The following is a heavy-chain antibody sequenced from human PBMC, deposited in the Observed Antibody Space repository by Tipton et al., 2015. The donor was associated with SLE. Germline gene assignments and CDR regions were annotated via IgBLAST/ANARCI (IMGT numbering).Heavy chain of an antibody. D-gene: IGHD1-26*01. CDR2: ISGSGGST. CDR3: ARGVGYYYYMDV. CDR1: GFTFSSYA. J-gene: IGHJ6*03. V-gene: IGHV3-23*01. Sequence: GSLRLSCAASGFTFSSYAMSWVRQAPGKGLEWVSTISGSGGSTYYADSVKGRFTISRDNSKNTLYLQMNSLRAEDTAVYYCARGVGYYYYMDVWGKGTTVTVSS.